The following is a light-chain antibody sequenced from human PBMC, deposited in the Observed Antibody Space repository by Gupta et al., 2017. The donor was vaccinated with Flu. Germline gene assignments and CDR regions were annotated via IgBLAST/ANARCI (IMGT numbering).Light chain of an antibody. V-gene: IGKV3-11*01. Sequence: EVVLTQSPATLSLSPGERATLSCRASQSVSSYLAWYQQKPGQAPRLLIYDACNRATGIPGRFSGSGSGTDFSLIISSLEPEDFAVYYCQRRSNWRVTFGGGTKVEIK. CDR1: QSVSSY. CDR2: DAC. CDR3: QRRSNWRVT. J-gene: IGKJ4*01.